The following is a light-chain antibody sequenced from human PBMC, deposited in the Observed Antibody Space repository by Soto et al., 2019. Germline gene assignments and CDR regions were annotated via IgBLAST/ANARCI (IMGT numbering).Light chain of an antibody. Sequence: QSALTQPASVSGSPGQSITISCSRSSSDVGGYNYVSWYQQHPGKAPKLMIYEVSNRPSGVSDRFSGSKSGNTASLTICGLQADDEADYYCSSFTSSNTWVFGGGTKLTVL. V-gene: IGLV2-14*01. CDR3: SSFTSSNTWV. CDR1: SSDVGGYNY. CDR2: EVS. J-gene: IGLJ3*02.